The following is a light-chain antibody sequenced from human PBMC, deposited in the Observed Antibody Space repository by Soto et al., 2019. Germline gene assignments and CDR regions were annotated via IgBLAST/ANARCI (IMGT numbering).Light chain of an antibody. CDR1: TSNVGINS. J-gene: IGLJ2*01. CDR2: RSN. CDR3: AAWDDSLSGQV. V-gene: IGLV1-47*01. Sequence: QSVLTQPPSASGTPGQRVTISCSGSTSNVGINSVFWYQHLTGTAPKLLIYRSNQRASGVPDRFSGSKSGTSASLAISGLRSEDEADYYCAAWDDSLSGQVFGGGTQLTVL.